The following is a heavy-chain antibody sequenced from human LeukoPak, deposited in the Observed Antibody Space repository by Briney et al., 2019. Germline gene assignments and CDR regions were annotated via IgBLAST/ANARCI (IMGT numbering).Heavy chain of an antibody. D-gene: IGHD3-10*01. CDR2: ISSDGSGT. CDR1: GFTFSNYW. V-gene: IGHV3-74*01. Sequence: GGSLRLSCAASGFTFSNYWMLWFRQVPGEGPVFVSRISSDGSGTRYADSVNGRFTVSRDNAENTLYLQMDSLRAEDTAMYYCVRDSTSGVDHWGQGTLVTVSS. CDR3: VRDSTSGVDH. J-gene: IGHJ5*02.